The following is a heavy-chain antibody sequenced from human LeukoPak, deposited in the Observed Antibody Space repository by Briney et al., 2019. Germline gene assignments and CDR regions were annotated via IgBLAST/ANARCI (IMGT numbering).Heavy chain of an antibody. Sequence: GGSLRLSCAASGFTVSSNYMSWVRQAPGKGLEWVSIIYSGGSTYYADSVRGRFTISRDNSKDTLYLLMNSLRAEDTAVYYCATSGWWGYFDYWGQGTLVTVSS. CDR1: GFTVSSNY. J-gene: IGHJ4*02. D-gene: IGHD6-19*01. CDR3: ATSGWWGYFDY. V-gene: IGHV3-66*01. CDR2: IYSGGST.